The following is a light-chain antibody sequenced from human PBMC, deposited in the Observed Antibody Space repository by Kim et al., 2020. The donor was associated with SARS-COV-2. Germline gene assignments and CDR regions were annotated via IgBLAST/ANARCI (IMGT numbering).Light chain of an antibody. CDR2: DDS. Sequence: GKPDRVSCGGKSIGGRRLQWYQEKSGQAPVLVISDDSDRPSGIPERFSGSNSGNTATLTISRVGAGDEADYYCQVWDSSSDHRVVFGGGTQLTVL. V-gene: IGLV3-21*03. CDR3: QVWDSSSDHRVV. CDR1: SIGGRR. J-gene: IGLJ2*01.